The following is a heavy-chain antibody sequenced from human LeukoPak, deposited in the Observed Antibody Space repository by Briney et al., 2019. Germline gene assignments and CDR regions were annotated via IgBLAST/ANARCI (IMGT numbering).Heavy chain of an antibody. CDR1: GYTFTRYY. CDR2: VNPSGGST. V-gene: IGHV1-46*01. CDR3: ARSYSYDNSPGTGMDV. J-gene: IGHJ6*02. Sequence: GASVKVSCKASGYTFTRYYIHWVRQAPGQGLEWMGVVNPSGGSTSHARRFQGRVTMTTDTSTSTVFMELSSLRSEDTAMFYCARSYSYDNSPGTGMDVWGQGTTVTVSS. D-gene: IGHD5-18*01.